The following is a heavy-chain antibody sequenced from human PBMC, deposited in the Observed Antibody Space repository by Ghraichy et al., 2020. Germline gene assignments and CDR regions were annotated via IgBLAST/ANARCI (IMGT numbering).Heavy chain of an antibody. CDR1: GGSISSSSYY. V-gene: IGHV4-39*01. CDR3: TRLVLVRGVPQHSYYYGMDI. Sequence: SETLSLTCTVSGGSISSSSYYWGWLRQPPGKGLEWIGSIDYTGRTYYNQYLKSRVTISVDTSKRQFSLKLNSVTAADTAVYYCTRLVLVRGVPQHSYYYGMDIWGQGTTVTVSS. D-gene: IGHD3-10*01. J-gene: IGHJ6*02. CDR2: IDYTGRT.